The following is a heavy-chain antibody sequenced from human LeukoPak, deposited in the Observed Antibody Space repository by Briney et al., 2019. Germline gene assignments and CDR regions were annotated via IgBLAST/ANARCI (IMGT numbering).Heavy chain of an antibody. Sequence: SETLSLTCTVSGGSISSYYWSWIRQPAGKGLEWIGRIYTSGSTNYNPSLKSRVTISVDTSKNQFSLKLSSVTAADTAVYYCARGRSPITIFGVVIEDPYYYYGMDVWGQGTTVTVSS. CDR1: GGSISSYY. D-gene: IGHD3-3*01. J-gene: IGHJ6*02. CDR3: ARGRSPITIFGVVIEDPYYYYGMDV. V-gene: IGHV4-4*07. CDR2: IYTSGST.